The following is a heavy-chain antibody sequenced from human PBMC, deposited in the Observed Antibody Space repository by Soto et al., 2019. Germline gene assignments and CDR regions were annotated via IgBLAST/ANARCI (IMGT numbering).Heavy chain of an antibody. CDR1: GYTLTSYS. Sequence: ASVKVSCKASGYTLTSYSMHWVRQSTGQRLEWMGWINAGNGNTKYSQKFQGRVTITRDTSASTAYMELSSLRSEDTAVYYCAIAVAGIAAEYYYYGMDVWGQGTTVTVSS. V-gene: IGHV1-3*01. CDR2: INAGNGNT. D-gene: IGHD6-19*01. J-gene: IGHJ6*02. CDR3: AIAVAGIAAEYYYYGMDV.